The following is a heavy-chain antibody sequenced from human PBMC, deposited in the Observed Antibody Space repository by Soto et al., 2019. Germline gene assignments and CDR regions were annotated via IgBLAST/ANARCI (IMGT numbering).Heavy chain of an antibody. Sequence: QVQLQQWGAGLLKPSETLSLTCAVYGGSFSGYYWSWIRQPPGKGLEWIGEINHRGSTNYNPSLKSRVTISVDTSKNQFSLKLSSVTAADTAVYYCARGYSSSWPYYYYYYMDVWRKGTTVTVSS. CDR1: GGSFSGYY. J-gene: IGHJ6*03. D-gene: IGHD6-13*01. CDR2: INHRGST. CDR3: ARGYSSSWPYYYYYYMDV. V-gene: IGHV4-34*01.